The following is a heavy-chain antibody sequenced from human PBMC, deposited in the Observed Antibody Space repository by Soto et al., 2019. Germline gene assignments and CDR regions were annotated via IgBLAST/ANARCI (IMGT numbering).Heavy chain of an antibody. CDR3: ARDPDYGGNSIPRKHNPNWFDP. CDR2: ISAYNGNT. Sequence: ASVKVSCKASGYTFTSYGISWVRQAPGQGLEWMGWISAYNGNTNYAQKLQGRVTMTTDTSTSTAYMELRSLRSDDTAVYYCARDPDYGGNSIPRKHNPNWFDPWGQGTLVTVSS. D-gene: IGHD4-17*01. J-gene: IGHJ5*02. CDR1: GYTFTSYG. V-gene: IGHV1-18*01.